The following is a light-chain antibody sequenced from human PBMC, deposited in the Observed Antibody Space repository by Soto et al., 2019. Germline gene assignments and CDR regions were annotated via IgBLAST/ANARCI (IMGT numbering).Light chain of an antibody. CDR1: QSVSSN. V-gene: IGKV3-15*01. CDR3: QQYNKWPLT. J-gene: IGKJ4*01. Sequence: EIVMTQSLATLSVSPGERATLSCRASQSVSSNLAWYQQKPGQAPRLLIYGVSTRATGIPVRFSGSGSGTEFTLTISSLQSEDFAVYYCQQYNKWPLTFGGGTEVEI. CDR2: GVS.